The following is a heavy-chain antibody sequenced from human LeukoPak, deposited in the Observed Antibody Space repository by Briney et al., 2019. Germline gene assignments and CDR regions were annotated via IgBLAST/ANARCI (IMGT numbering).Heavy chain of an antibody. V-gene: IGHV4-4*07. Sequence: SETLSLTCTVSGGSISSYYWSWIRQPAGKGLEWIGRIYTSGSTNYNPSLKSRVTMSVDTSKNQFSLKLTSVTAADTAVYYCASRCRRTGCYKGFDPWGQGTLVTVSS. CDR3: ASRCRRTGCYKGFDP. CDR2: IYTSGST. J-gene: IGHJ5*02. CDR1: GGSISSYY. D-gene: IGHD2-2*02.